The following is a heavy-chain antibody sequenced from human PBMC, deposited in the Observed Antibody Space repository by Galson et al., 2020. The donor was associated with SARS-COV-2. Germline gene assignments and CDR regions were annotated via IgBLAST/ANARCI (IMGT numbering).Heavy chain of an antibody. Sequence: ASVKVPCKASGYTFTGYYMHWVRQAPGQGLEWMGWINPNSGGTNYAQKFQGWVTMTRDTSISTAYMELSRLRSDDTAVYYCARGTLTSDFWSGYYRWNYYYYGMDVWGQGTTVTVSS. CDR1: GYTFTGYY. D-gene: IGHD3-3*01. V-gene: IGHV1-2*04. J-gene: IGHJ6*02. CDR3: ARGTLTSDFWSGYYRWNYYYYGMDV. CDR2: INPNSGGT.